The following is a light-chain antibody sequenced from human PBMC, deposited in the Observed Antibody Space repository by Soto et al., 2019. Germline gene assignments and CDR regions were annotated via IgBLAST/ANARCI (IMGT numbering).Light chain of an antibody. CDR2: EVS. J-gene: IGLJ1*01. V-gene: IGLV2-8*01. CDR1: SSDVGGYNY. CDR3: SSFAGSINYV. Sequence: QSVLTQPPSASGSPGQSVTISCIGTSSDVGGYNYVSWYQQHPGKAPKLMIYEVSKRPSGVPDRFSGSKSGNTASLTVYGLQAEDEAPYYFSSFAGSINYVFRTATKATVL.